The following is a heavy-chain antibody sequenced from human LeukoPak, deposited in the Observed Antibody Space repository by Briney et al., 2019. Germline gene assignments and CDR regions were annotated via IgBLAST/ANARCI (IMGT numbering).Heavy chain of an antibody. D-gene: IGHD3-16*02. CDR2: IIPIFGKA. CDR1: GGTFSSYA. Sequence: GASVKVSCKASGGTFSSYAISWVRQAPGQGLEWMGGIIPIFGKANYAQKFQGRVTITADKSTSKAYMELSSLRSEETAVYYCARDLSYAPPPYYFDYWGQGTLVTVSS. J-gene: IGHJ4*02. V-gene: IGHV1-69*06. CDR3: ARDLSYAPPPYYFDY.